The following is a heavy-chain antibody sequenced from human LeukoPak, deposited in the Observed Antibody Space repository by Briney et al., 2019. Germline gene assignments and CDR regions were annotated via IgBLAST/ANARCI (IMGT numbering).Heavy chain of an antibody. J-gene: IGHJ4*02. CDR1: GGTFSSYA. CDR3: ARGSYYYDSSGSLDY. Sequence: ASVKVSCKASGGTFSSYAISWVRQAPGQGLEWMGGIIPIFGTANYAQKFQGRVTITADKSTSTAYMELSSLRSEDTAVYYCARGSYYYDSSGSLDYWGQGTLVTVSS. V-gene: IGHV1-69*06. CDR2: IIPIFGTA. D-gene: IGHD3-22*01.